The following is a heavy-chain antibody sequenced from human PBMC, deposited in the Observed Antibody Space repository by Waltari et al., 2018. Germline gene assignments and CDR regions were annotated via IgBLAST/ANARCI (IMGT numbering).Heavy chain of an antibody. CDR2: IKQDGSEK. Sequence: EVQLVASGGGLVQPGGSLRLSCAASGFTFSSYWMSWVRQAPGKGLEWVANIKQDGSEKYYVDSVKGRFTISRDNAKNSLYLQMNSLRAEDTAVYYCATCPYYYYYYMDVWGKGTTVTVSS. CDR1: GFTFSSYW. V-gene: IGHV3-7*01. CDR3: ATCPYYYYYYMDV. J-gene: IGHJ6*03.